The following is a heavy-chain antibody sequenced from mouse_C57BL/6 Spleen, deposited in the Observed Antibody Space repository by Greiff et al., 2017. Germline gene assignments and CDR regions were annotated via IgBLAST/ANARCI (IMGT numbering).Heavy chain of an antibody. CDR2: IDPENGDT. V-gene: IGHV14-4*01. Sequence: EVQLQQSGAELVRPGASVKLSCTASGFNIKDDYMHWVKQRPEQGLEWIGWIDPENGDTEYASKFQGKATIAADTSSNTAYLQLSSLTSEDTAVYYCTTGVTTSDYAMDYWGQGTSVTVSS. CDR1: GFNIKDDY. J-gene: IGHJ4*01. CDR3: TTGVTTSDYAMDY. D-gene: IGHD2-1*01.